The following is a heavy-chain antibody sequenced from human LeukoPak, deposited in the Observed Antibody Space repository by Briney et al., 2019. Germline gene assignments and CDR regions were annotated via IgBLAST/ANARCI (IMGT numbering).Heavy chain of an antibody. CDR3: ARDNKNPLAGFDY. D-gene: IGHD6-19*01. V-gene: IGHV4-61*01. CDR1: GGSVSSGSYF. CDR2: IYYSGST. J-gene: IGHJ4*02. Sequence: PSETLSLTCSVSGGSVSSGSYFWSWIRQPPGKGLEWIGYIYYSGSTNYNPSLKSRVTISVDTSKNQFSLKLSSVTAADTAVYYCARDNKNPLAGFDYWGQGTLVTVSS.